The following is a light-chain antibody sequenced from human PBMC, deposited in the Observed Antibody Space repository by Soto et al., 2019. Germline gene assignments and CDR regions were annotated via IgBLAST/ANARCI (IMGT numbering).Light chain of an antibody. V-gene: IGLV2-14*03. Sequence: QSVLTQPASVSGSPGQSITISCTGTSSDVGGYNSVSWYQHHPGKAPKLMIYNVNNRPSGVSNRFSGSKSGNTASLTTSGLQAEDEADYYCSSYTTSSTYVFGTGTRSPS. CDR2: NVN. CDR1: SSDVGGYNS. J-gene: IGLJ1*01. CDR3: SSYTTSSTYV.